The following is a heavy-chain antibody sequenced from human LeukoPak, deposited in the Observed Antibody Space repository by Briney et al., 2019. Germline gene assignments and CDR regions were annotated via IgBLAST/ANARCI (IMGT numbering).Heavy chain of an antibody. V-gene: IGHV1-46*01. CDR2: INPSGGTT. CDR3: ASSEQLVPDY. CDR1: GYTFSSYY. Sequence: ASVKVSCKASGYTFSSYYMHWVRQAPGQGLEWMGIINPSGGTTSYAQKFQGRVTMTRDTSTSTVYMEVSSLRSEDTAVYYCASSEQLVPDYWGQGTLVTVSS. D-gene: IGHD6-6*01. J-gene: IGHJ4*02.